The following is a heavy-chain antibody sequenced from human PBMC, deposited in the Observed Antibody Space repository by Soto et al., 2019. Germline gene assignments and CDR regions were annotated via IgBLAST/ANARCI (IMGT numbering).Heavy chain of an antibody. CDR1: GFTFSSYG. V-gene: IGHV3-33*01. Sequence: GGSLRLSCAASGFTFSSYGMHWVRQAPGKGLEWVAVIWYDGSNKYYADSVKGRFTISRDNSKNTLYLQMNSLRAEDTAVYYCARLSQQLAYYYYGMDVWGQGTTVTVSS. J-gene: IGHJ6*02. CDR2: IWYDGSNK. CDR3: ARLSQQLAYYYYGMDV. D-gene: IGHD6-13*01.